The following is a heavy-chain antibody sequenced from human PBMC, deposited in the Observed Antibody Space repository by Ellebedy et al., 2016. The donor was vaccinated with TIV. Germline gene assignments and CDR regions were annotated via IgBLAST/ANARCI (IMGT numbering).Heavy chain of an antibody. D-gene: IGHD4-23*01. CDR1: GFTFSSYG. CDR2: ISYDGSNK. J-gene: IGHJ3*02. V-gene: IGHV3-30*18. Sequence: GESLKISXAASGFTFSSYGMHWVRQAPGKGLEWVAVISYDGSNKYYADSVKGRFTISRDNSKNTLYLQMNSLRAEDTAVYYCAKDRGDWGYGGGAFDIWGQGTMVTVSS. CDR3: AKDRGDWGYGGGAFDI.